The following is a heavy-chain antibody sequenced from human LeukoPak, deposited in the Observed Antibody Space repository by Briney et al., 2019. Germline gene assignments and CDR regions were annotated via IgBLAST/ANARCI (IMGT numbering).Heavy chain of an antibody. Sequence: GGSLRLSCAASGFTFRRYAMNWVRQAPGKGLEWISAISGSDNNTYYADSAKGRFTISRDNSKNTLYLQMNSLRAEDTAVYYCARQRRYCSGDNCYQRTFDYWGQGTLVTVSS. V-gene: IGHV3-23*01. J-gene: IGHJ4*02. CDR2: ISGSDNNT. CDR3: ARQRRYCSGDNCYQRTFDY. CDR1: GFTFRRYA. D-gene: IGHD2-15*01.